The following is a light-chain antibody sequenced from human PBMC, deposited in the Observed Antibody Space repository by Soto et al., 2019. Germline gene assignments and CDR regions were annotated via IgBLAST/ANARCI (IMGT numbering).Light chain of an antibody. CDR2: AAS. Sequence: AIQMTQSPSSLSAAVGDRVTITFRSSQSIRSDLAWYQQKPGMAPKFLIFAASNLQRGVPASFSGSGSGTDFTLTISSLQHEDFATYYCLQLYNYPRTFGQGTNVDIK. V-gene: IGKV1-6*01. CDR3: LQLYNYPRT. CDR1: QSIRSD. J-gene: IGKJ1*01.